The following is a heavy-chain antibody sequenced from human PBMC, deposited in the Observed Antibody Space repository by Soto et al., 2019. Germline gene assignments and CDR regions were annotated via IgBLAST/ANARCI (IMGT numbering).Heavy chain of an antibody. J-gene: IGHJ4*02. D-gene: IGHD5-12*01. CDR1: GGSISSYY. CDR3: ASGYSGYDLFDY. Sequence: SETLSLTCTVSGGSISSYYWSWIRQPPGKGLEWIGYIYYSGSTNYNPSLKSRVTISVDTSKNQFSLKLSSVSAADTAVYYCASGYSGYDLFDYWGQGTLVTVSS. CDR2: IYYSGST. V-gene: IGHV4-59*08.